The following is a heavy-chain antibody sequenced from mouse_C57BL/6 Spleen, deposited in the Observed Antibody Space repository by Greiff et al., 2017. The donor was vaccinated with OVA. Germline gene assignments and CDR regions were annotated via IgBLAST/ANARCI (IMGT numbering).Heavy chain of an antibody. CDR1: GFSLTSYG. CDR2: IWSDGST. Sequence: QVQLKESGPGLVAPSQSLSITCTVLGFSLTSYGVHWVRQPPGKGLEWLVVIWSDGSTTYNSALKSRLSISKDNSKSQVFLKMNSLQTDDTAMYYCARHGGLPRAMDYWGQGTSVTVSS. J-gene: IGHJ4*01. CDR3: ARHGGLPRAMDY. V-gene: IGHV2-6-1*01. D-gene: IGHD2-2*01.